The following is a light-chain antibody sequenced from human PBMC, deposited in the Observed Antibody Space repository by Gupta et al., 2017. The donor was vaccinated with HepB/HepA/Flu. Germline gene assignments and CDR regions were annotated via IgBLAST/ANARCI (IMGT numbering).Light chain of an antibody. J-gene: IGLJ2*01. CDR2: EVD. Sequence: SALTQPPSASGSPGPSVTISSPGTRSDVGGYKYVSWFQHPPAKPHKLFIFEVDKRTAGAAGRFSASKAGNTASLTVSGRQEEEAADYYCASHASGDIVLFGGGTKLTVL. V-gene: IGLV2-8*01. CDR3: ASHASGDIVL. CDR1: RSDVGGYKY.